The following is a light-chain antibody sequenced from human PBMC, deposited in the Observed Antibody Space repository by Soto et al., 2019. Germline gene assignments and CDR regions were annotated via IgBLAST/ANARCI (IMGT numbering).Light chain of an antibody. CDR3: QQTYSTPPT. Sequence: DLQMTQSPSSLSASVGDRVTIACRASQSISSFLNWYQHKPGKAPDLLIYAASSLQSGVPSRFSGSGSGTDFTLTISSLQPEDYATNYCQQTYSTPPTFGQVTKVDIK. V-gene: IGKV1-39*01. J-gene: IGKJ1*01. CDR1: QSISSF. CDR2: AAS.